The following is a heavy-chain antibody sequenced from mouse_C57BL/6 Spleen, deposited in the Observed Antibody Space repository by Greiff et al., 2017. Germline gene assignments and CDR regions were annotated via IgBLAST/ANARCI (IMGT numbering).Heavy chain of an antibody. CDR2: ISSGGSYT. CDR3: ARQSEAWFAY. Sequence: EVQVVESGGDLVKPGGSLKLSCAASGFTFSSYGMSWVRQTPDKRLEWVATISSGGSYTYYPDSVKGRFTISRDNAKNTLYLQMSSLKSEDTAMYYCARQSEAWFAYWGQGTLVTVSA. V-gene: IGHV5-6*01. J-gene: IGHJ3*01. CDR1: GFTFSSYG.